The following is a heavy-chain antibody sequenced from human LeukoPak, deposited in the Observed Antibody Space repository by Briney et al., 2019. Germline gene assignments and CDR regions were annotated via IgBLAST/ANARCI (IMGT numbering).Heavy chain of an antibody. Sequence: GESLKISCKGSGYSFTSYWIGWVRQMPGKGLEWMGIIYPGDSDTRYSPSFQGQVTISADKSISTAYLQWSSLKASDTAMYYCARHTFDYRDAFDIWGQGTMVTVSS. CDR2: IYPGDSDT. V-gene: IGHV5-51*01. D-gene: IGHD2/OR15-2a*01. CDR3: ARHTFDYRDAFDI. CDR1: GYSFTSYW. J-gene: IGHJ3*02.